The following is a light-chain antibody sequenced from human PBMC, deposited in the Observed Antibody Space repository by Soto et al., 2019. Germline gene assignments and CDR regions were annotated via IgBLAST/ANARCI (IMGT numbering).Light chain of an antibody. Sequence: EIVLTHSPGTLSFSPGEIATLSSRAIQSVSTNLAWYQQKPGQVPRVLIYGASTRATEIPARFSGSGSGTEFTLTISSLEPEDFAVYYCQQRSNWPPGITFGQGTRPEIK. CDR1: QSVSTN. V-gene: IGKV3-11*01. CDR2: GAS. CDR3: QQRSNWPPGIT. J-gene: IGKJ5*01.